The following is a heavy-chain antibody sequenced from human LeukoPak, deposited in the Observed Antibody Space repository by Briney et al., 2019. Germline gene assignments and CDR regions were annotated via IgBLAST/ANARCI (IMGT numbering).Heavy chain of an antibody. Sequence: PSETLSLTCTVSGGSIRSDHWSWIRQPPGKGLEWIGYIHYSGNTKYNPSLKSRVTVSLDTSKKQFSLRLSSVTAADTAVYYCARDRATVTNDYWFDPWGQGTLVTVSS. V-gene: IGHV4-59*01. D-gene: IGHD4-11*01. J-gene: IGHJ5*02. CDR1: GGSIRSDH. CDR2: IHYSGNT. CDR3: ARDRATVTNDYWFDP.